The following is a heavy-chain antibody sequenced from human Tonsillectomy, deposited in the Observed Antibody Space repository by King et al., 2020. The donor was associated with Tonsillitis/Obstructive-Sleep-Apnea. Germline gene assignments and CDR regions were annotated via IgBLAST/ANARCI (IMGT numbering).Heavy chain of an antibody. D-gene: IGHD2-2*01. J-gene: IGHJ4*02. CDR3: ARDPVVPAAVLDY. V-gene: IGHV3-30*01. CDR1: GFTFSSYA. CDR2: ISNDGSNK. Sequence: HVQLVESGGGVVQPGRSLRLSCAASGFTFSSYAMHWVRQAPGKGLELVAVISNDGSNKYYADSVKGRFTISRDNSKNTLYLQMNSLRAEDTAVYYCARDPVVPAAVLDYWGQGTLVTVSS.